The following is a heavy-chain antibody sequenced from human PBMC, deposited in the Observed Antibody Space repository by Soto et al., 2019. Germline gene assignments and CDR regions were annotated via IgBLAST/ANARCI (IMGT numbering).Heavy chain of an antibody. CDR2: IYYSGST. V-gene: IGHV4-59*01. J-gene: IGHJ6*02. D-gene: IGHD2-15*01. CDR3: ARVGGVVGAVVGAMDV. Sequence: QVQLQESGPGLVKPLETLSLTCSVSGGSISADFWSWIRQPPGKGLEYIGYIYYSGSTNYNPSLKGTAPFSVDTSTNQSALKAISVTAADTAIYYCARVGGVVGAVVGAMDVWCHGTTVAVSS. CDR1: GGSISADF.